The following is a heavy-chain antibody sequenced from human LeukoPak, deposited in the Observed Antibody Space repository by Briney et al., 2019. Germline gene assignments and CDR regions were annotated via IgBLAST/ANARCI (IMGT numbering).Heavy chain of an antibody. V-gene: IGHV4-59*11. CDR2: LLDSVNT. Sequence: PSETLSLTCTVSGGSISSHYWSWIRQPPGKGLEWIAYLLDSVNTKDNPSLQSRLTLSADTSKSQFSLKLTSVTVADTAVYYCARGGHIAIPPYGFDYWGQGALVTVSS. D-gene: IGHD4-17*01. CDR3: ARGGHIAIPPYGFDY. CDR1: GGSISSHY. J-gene: IGHJ4*02.